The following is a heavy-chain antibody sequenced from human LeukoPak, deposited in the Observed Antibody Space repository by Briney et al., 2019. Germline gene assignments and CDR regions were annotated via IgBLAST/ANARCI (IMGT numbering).Heavy chain of an antibody. CDR1: GFTFSTYA. CDR3: ASWPEVGDGMDV. Sequence: GGSLRLSCAASGFTFSTYAVNWVRQAPGKGLEWVSTISGSGDSTYYADSVKGRFTISRDNSKNTLYLQMNSLRAEDTAVYYCASWPEVGDGMDVWGQGTTVTVSS. D-gene: IGHD2-15*01. J-gene: IGHJ6*02. V-gene: IGHV3-23*01. CDR2: ISGSGDST.